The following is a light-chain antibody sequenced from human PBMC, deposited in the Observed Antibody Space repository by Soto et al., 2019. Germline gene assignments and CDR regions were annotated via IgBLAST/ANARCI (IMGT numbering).Light chain of an antibody. V-gene: IGKV3-15*01. J-gene: IGKJ1*01. CDR3: QQYNNLPPRGT. CDR1: QSVSSN. CDR2: GAS. Sequence: EIVMTQSPATLSVSPGERATLSCRASQSVSSNLAWYQQKPGQAPRLLIYGASTRATGIPARVSGSGTGTEFALTITSLQSEDVAVYDCQQYNNLPPRGTFGQGTKVEIK.